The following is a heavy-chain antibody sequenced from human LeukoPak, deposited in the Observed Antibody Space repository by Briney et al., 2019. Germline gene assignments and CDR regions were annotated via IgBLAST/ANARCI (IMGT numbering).Heavy chain of an antibody. D-gene: IGHD5-24*01. CDR2: ISTSSSYK. J-gene: IGHJ4*02. CDR1: GFTFSSYS. Sequence: GGSLRLSCAASGFTFSSYSMSWVRQAPGKGLEWVSSISTSSSYKYYADSVKGRFTISRDNAKNSLYLQLNSLRAEDTAVYYCARGRDGYNVDFWGQGTLVTVSS. CDR3: ARGRDGYNVDF. V-gene: IGHV3-21*01.